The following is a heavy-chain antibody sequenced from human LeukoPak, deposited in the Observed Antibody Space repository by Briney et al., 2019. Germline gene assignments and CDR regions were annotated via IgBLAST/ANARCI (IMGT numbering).Heavy chain of an antibody. CDR3: AREKYYYGSGSWYYFDY. Sequence: PSETLSLTCTVSGGSISSGGYYWSWIRQHPGKGLEWIGYIYYSGSTYYNPSLKSRVTISVDTSKNQFSLKLSSVTAAVTAVYYCAREKYYYGSGSWYYFDYWGQGTLVTVSS. CDR2: IYYSGST. CDR1: GGSISSGGYY. V-gene: IGHV4-31*03. J-gene: IGHJ4*02. D-gene: IGHD3-10*01.